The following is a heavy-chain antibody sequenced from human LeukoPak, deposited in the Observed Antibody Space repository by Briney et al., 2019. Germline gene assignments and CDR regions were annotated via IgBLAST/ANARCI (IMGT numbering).Heavy chain of an antibody. Sequence: PSGTLSLTCAVSGGSISSSNWWSWVRQPPGKGLEWIGEIYHSGSTNYNPSLKSRVTISVDKSKNQFSLKLSSVTAADTAVYYCARLNDFWSGYYTGIGYYYMDVWGKGTTVTVSS. CDR1: GGSISSSNW. CDR3: ARLNDFWSGYYTGIGYYYMDV. D-gene: IGHD3-3*01. J-gene: IGHJ6*03. CDR2: IYHSGST. V-gene: IGHV4-4*02.